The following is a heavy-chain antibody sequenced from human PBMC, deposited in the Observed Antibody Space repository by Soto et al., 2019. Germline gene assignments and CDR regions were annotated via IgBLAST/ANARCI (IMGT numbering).Heavy chain of an antibody. CDR2: ISYDGSNK. Sequence: GGSLRLSCAASGFTFSSYGMHWVRQAPGKGLEWVAVISYDGSNKYYADSVKGRFTISRDNSKDTLYLQMNSLRAEDTAVYYCAKELRYCGGDCYSWRVEKLGGPFDYWGQGTLVTVSS. CDR3: AKELRYCGGDCYSWRVEKLGGPFDY. D-gene: IGHD2-21*01. V-gene: IGHV3-30*18. J-gene: IGHJ4*02. CDR1: GFTFSSYG.